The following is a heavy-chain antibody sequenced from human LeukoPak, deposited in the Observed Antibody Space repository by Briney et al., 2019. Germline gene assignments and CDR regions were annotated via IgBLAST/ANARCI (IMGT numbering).Heavy chain of an antibody. D-gene: IGHD3-10*01. Sequence: PGGSLRLSCAASGFTFSRNSMTWVRQAPGKGLEWVSSISTSSSYIYYADSVKGRFTISRDNAKNSLYLQMNSLRAEDTAVYYCARDIKRSSGRYGSGSTGYMDVWGKGTTVTISS. V-gene: IGHV3-21*01. CDR2: ISTSSSYI. CDR1: GFTFSRNS. CDR3: ARDIKRSSGRYGSGSTGYMDV. J-gene: IGHJ6*03.